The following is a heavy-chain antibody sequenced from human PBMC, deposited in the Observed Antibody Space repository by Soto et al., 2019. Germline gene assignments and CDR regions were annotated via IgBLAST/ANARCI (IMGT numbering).Heavy chain of an antibody. Sequence: SETLSLTCTVSGGSISSISYYWGWIRQPPGKGLEWIGSIYYSGSTYYNPSLKSRVTISVDTSKNQFSLKLSSVTAADTAVYYCASLGYCSGGSCYCFDYWGQGTLVTVSS. J-gene: IGHJ4*02. V-gene: IGHV4-39*01. CDR3: ASLGYCSGGSCYCFDY. CDR2: IYYSGST. D-gene: IGHD2-15*01. CDR1: GGSISSISYY.